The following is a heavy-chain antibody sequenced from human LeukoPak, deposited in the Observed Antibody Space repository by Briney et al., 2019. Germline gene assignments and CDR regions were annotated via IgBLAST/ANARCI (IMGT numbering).Heavy chain of an antibody. V-gene: IGHV1-24*01. CDR2: FDPEDGEI. D-gene: IGHD3-3*01. J-gene: IGHJ6*02. CDR1: GYTLTELS. CDR3: ARNMGRNYDFWSGSPGLDV. Sequence: ASVKVSCKVSGYTLTELSMHWVRQAPGKGLEWMGGFDPEDGEIIYVLKFQGRVTMTRDTSTSTVYMELSSLRSEGTAVYYCARNMGRNYDFWSGSPGLDVWGQGTTVTVSS.